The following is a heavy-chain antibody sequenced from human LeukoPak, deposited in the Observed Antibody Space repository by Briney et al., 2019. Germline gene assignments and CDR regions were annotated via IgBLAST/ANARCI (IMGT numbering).Heavy chain of an antibody. Sequence: SETLSLTCTVSGYSISSGYYWGWIQQPPGKGLEWIGSIYHSGSTYYNPSLKSRVTISVDTSKNRFSLKLSSVTAADTAVYYCARVGYYAPYYYYMDVWGKGTTVTVSS. CDR3: ARVGYYAPYYYYMDV. V-gene: IGHV4-38-2*02. J-gene: IGHJ6*03. CDR1: GYSISSGYY. CDR2: IYHSGST. D-gene: IGHD3-10*01.